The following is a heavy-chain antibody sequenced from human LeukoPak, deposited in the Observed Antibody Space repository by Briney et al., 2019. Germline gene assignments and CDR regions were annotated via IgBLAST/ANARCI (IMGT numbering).Heavy chain of an antibody. CDR1: GFTFSDYY. V-gene: IGHV3-53*01. J-gene: IGHJ4*02. CDR3: ARRNY. Sequence: GGSLRLSCAASGFTFSDYYMCWVRQAPGKGLGWVSVIYSGGSTYSADSVKGRFTISRDNSKNTLYLQMNSLRAEDTAVYYRARRNYWGQGTLVTVSS. CDR2: IYSGGST.